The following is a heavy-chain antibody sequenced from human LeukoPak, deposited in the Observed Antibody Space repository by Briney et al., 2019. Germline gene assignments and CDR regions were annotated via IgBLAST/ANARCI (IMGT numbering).Heavy chain of an antibody. D-gene: IGHD4-17*01. Sequence: GGSLRLSCAASEFTVNNNYMSWVRQAPGKRLEWVSTIYSAGSTNYADSVKGRFTISRDNSKNTMYLQMNSLRAEDTAVYYCAGGLRSGLIDYWGQGTLVTVSS. J-gene: IGHJ4*02. CDR1: EFTVNNNY. V-gene: IGHV3-53*01. CDR2: IYSAGST. CDR3: AGGLRSGLIDY.